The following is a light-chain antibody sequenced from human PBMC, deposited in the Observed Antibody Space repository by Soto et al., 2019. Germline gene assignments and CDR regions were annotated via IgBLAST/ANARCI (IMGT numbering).Light chain of an antibody. CDR2: GAS. CDR3: KQYGSSPIT. CDR1: ESVSNN. J-gene: IGKJ5*01. V-gene: IGKV3-15*01. Sequence: EIVMTQSPATLSLSPGERATLSCRASESVSNNLAWYQQKAGQAPRLLIYGASTRATGIPARFSGSGSGTEFTLTISSLQSEDFAVYYCKQYGSSPITFGHGTRLEIK.